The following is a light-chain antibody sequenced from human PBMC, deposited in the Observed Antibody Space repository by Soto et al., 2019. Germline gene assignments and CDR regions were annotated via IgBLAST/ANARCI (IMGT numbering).Light chain of an antibody. CDR2: TTN. Sequence: QTVVTQEPSLTVSPGGTVTLTCASSTGAVTSGNYPSWFQQRPGQAPRTLIYTTNSKHSWTPARFSGSLLGDKAALTLSGVRPEDGADYYCLLYYGGAQLVFGGGTKVTVL. CDR3: LLYYGGAQLV. V-gene: IGLV7-43*01. CDR1: TGAVTSGNY. J-gene: IGLJ3*02.